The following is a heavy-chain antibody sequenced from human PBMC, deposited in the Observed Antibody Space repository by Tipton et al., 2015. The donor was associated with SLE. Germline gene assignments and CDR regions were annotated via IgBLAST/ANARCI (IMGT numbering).Heavy chain of an antibody. CDR1: GFKFSRHW. CDR3: ARARGLGSAGAVDY. V-gene: IGHV3-7*01. Sequence: SLRLSCAASGFKFSRHWMNWVRQAPGKGLEWVANIKEDGSEKYHVDPVKGRVTISRDNAKSSLYLQMNSLRAEDTAGYSCARARGLGSAGAVDYWGQGTLVSVSS. CDR2: IKEDGSEK. D-gene: IGHD3-10*01. J-gene: IGHJ4*02.